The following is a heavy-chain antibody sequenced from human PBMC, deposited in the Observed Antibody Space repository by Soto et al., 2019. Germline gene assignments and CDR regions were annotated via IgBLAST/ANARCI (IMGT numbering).Heavy chain of an antibody. D-gene: IGHD3-9*01. Sequence: GGSLRLSCAASGFTFSSYAMSWVRQAPGKGLEWVSAISGSGGSTYYADSVKGRFTISRDNSKNTLYLQMNSLRAEDTAVYYCAKDSSFTHYDILTGDAFDIWGQGTMVTVSS. V-gene: IGHV3-23*01. CDR3: AKDSSFTHYDILTGDAFDI. CDR2: ISGSGGST. CDR1: GFTFSSYA. J-gene: IGHJ3*02.